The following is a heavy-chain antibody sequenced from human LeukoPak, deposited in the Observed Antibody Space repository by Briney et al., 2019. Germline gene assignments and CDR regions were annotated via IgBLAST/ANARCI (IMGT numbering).Heavy chain of an antibody. D-gene: IGHD3-9*01. V-gene: IGHV1-18*01. CDR3: ATPAPLRYFDWFLPHYYYYGMDV. CDR1: GYTFTSYG. CDR2: ISAYNGNT. Sequence: ASVKVSCKASGYTFTSYGISWVRQAPGQGLEWMGWISAYNGNTNYAQKLQGRVTMTTDTSTSTAYMELGSLRSDDTAVYYCATPAPLRYFDWFLPHYYYYGMDVWGQGTTVTVSS. J-gene: IGHJ6*02.